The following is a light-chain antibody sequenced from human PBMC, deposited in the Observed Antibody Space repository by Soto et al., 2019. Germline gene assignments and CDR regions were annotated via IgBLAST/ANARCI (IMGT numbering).Light chain of an antibody. Sequence: EIVMTQSPAILSVSPGERATLSCRASQSVSTNLAWFQQKPGQTPRLLFNGASTRATGIPDRFSGSGSGTEFTLTISSLQSGDFAVYYCQQYNRWPFTFGPGTKVDIK. CDR3: QQYNRWPFT. V-gene: IGKV3-15*01. CDR2: GAS. CDR1: QSVSTN. J-gene: IGKJ3*01.